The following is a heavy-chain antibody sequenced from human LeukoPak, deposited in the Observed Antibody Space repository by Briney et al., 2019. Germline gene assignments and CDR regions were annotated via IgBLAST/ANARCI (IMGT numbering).Heavy chain of an antibody. J-gene: IGHJ4*02. Sequence: SETLSLTCTVSGGSISSGGYYWSWIRQHPGKGLEWIGYIYYSGSTYYNPSLKSRVTISVDTSKNQFSLKLSSVTAADTAVYYCARDVSSSWYDYWGQGTLVTVSS. CDR1: GGSISSGGYY. CDR3: ARDVSSSWYDY. V-gene: IGHV4-31*03. CDR2: IYYSGST. D-gene: IGHD6-13*01.